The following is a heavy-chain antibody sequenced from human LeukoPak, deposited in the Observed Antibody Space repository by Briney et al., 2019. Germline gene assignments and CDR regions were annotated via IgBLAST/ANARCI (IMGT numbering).Heavy chain of an antibody. Sequence: PGGSLRLSCAASGFTLSSYGMHWVRQAPGKGLEWVAVIWYGGSNKYYADSVKGRFTISRDNSKNTLYLQMNSLRAEDTAVYYCAKSGYYSIFDYWGQGTLVTVSS. CDR3: AKSGYYSIFDY. D-gene: IGHD3-22*01. V-gene: IGHV3-33*06. J-gene: IGHJ4*02. CDR2: IWYGGSNK. CDR1: GFTLSSYG.